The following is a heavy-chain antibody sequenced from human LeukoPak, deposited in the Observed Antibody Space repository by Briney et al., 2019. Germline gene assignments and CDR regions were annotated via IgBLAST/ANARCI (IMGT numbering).Heavy chain of an antibody. CDR1: GYTFTDYY. J-gene: IGHJ4*02. CDR2: ITPKNGGT. CDR3: ARRDWGSFKSPDS. D-gene: IGHD7-27*01. Sequence: ASVKVSCKASGYTFTDYYIHWVRQAPGQGLEWMGWITPKNGGTNYAQKFQGRVIMTGDTSNTTAYMELSSLRSDDTAVYYCARRDWGSFKSPDSWGQGTLVTVSS. V-gene: IGHV1-2*02.